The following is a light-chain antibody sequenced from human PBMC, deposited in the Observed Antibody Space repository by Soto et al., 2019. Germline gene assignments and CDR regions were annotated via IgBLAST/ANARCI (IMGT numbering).Light chain of an antibody. CDR1: QSISSY. J-gene: IGKJ1*01. Sequence: DIQMTQSPSSLSASVGDRVTITCRASQSISSYLNWYQQKPGKAPKLLIYAASSLQSGVPSRFSGSGSGTDFTLTISSLQHEHFAAYYCQQSSEATWTFGPGPKVDIK. CDR3: QQSSEATWT. V-gene: IGKV1-39*01. CDR2: AAS.